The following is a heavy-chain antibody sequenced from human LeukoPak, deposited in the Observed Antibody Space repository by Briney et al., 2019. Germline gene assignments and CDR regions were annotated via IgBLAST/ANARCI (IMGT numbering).Heavy chain of an antibody. V-gene: IGHV4-59*01. D-gene: IGHD3-10*02. CDR1: GGSINSYY. CDR2: IHYTGST. Sequence: SETLSLTCTVSGGSINSYYWSWIRQPPGKGLECIGYIHYTGSTNYNPSLKSRVTISVDTSKSQISLKLSSVTAADTAVYYCARDVRLAPKVTVFDYWGQGTLVTVSS. J-gene: IGHJ4*02. CDR3: ARDVRLAPKVTVFDY.